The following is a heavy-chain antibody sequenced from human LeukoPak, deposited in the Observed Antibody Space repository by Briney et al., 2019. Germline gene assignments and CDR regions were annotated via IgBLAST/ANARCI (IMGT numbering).Heavy chain of an antibody. CDR3: ARGHYGNTFSIDY. J-gene: IGHJ4*02. D-gene: IGHD3-16*01. CDR1: GFTFDDYA. Sequence: GGSLRLSCAASGFTFDDYAMHWVRQAPGQGLEWVAGISWNSGNIDYADSVKGRFTITRDKAKNSLYMQLNSLRAEDTAVYYCARGHYGNTFSIDYWGQGTLVTVSS. V-gene: IGHV3-9*01. CDR2: ISWNSGNI.